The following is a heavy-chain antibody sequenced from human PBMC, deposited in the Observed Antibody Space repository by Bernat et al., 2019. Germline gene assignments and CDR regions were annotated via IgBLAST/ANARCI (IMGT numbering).Heavy chain of an antibody. J-gene: IGHJ3*01. V-gene: IGHV6-1*01. CDR2: TYYRSKWYN. CDR1: GDSVSSNSVA. D-gene: IGHD6-13*01. CDR3: ARESAAFTRNDAFDF. Sequence: QVQLQQSGPGLVKPSQTLSLTCAISGDSVSSNSVAWHWIRQSPSRGLEWLGRTYYRSKWYNDYVLSVKSRITINPDTSKNQFFLQLNSMTPEDTAVYYCARESAAFTRNDAFDFWGQGTMVTVSS.